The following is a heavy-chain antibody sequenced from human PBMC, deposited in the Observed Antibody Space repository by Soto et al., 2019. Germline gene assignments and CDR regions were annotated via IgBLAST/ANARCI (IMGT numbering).Heavy chain of an antibody. CDR3: ARVTGRYYYGMDV. CDR2: INHSGST. J-gene: IGHJ6*02. V-gene: IGHV4-34*01. CDR1: GGSFSGYY. Sequence: ASETLSLTCAVYGGSFSGYYWSWIRQPPGKGLEWIGEINHSGSTNYNPSLKSRVTISVDTSKNQFSLKLGSVTAADTAVYYCARVTGRYYYGMDVWGQGTTVTVSS.